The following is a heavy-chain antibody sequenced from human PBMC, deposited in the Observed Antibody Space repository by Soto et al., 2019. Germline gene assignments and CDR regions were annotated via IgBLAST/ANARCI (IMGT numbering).Heavy chain of an antibody. CDR3: TSSLGELSVDY. J-gene: IGHJ4*02. Sequence: QITLKESGATLVKPTQTLTLTCTFSGFSLSTSGVGVGWIRQSPGKALEWLALIYWNDDKRYNPSLKSRLTITKDTSRNQVVLTMTNMDPVDTATYYCTSSLGELSVDYWGQGTLVTVSS. D-gene: IGHD3-16*02. CDR2: IYWNDDK. V-gene: IGHV2-5*01. CDR1: GFSLSTSGVG.